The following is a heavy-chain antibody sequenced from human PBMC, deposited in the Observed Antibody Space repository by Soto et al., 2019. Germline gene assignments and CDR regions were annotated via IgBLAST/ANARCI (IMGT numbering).Heavy chain of an antibody. J-gene: IGHJ4*02. V-gene: IGHV3-33*01. Sequence: QVQLVESGGGVVQPGRSLTLSCAASGFTFSNYGIHWVRQAPGKGLEWVAVIWYDGSKKYYADSVKGRFSISRDNSKNTLYLQMNSLRAEDTAVYYCARGYGSGSLIFDYWGQGTLVTVSS. CDR1: GFTFSNYG. CDR2: IWYDGSKK. D-gene: IGHD3-10*01. CDR3: ARGYGSGSLIFDY.